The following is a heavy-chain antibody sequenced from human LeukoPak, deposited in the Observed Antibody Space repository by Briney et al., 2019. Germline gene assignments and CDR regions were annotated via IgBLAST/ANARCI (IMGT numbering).Heavy chain of an antibody. D-gene: IGHD5-12*01. V-gene: IGHV1-69*01. CDR3: AREYSGYDRGIDY. CDR2: IIPIFGTA. J-gene: IGHJ4*02. CDR1: RGTFSSYA. Sequence: SVKVSFKASRGTFSSYAISWVRQAPGQGLEWMGGIIPIFGTANYAQKFQGRVTITADESTSTAYMELSSLRADDTAVYYCAREYSGYDRGIDYWGQGTLVTVSS.